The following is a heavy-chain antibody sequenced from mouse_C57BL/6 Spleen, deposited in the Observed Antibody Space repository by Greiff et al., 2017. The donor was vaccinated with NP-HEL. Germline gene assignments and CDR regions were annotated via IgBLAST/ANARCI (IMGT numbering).Heavy chain of an antibody. CDR3: ARGIKNYGKDFDY. D-gene: IGHD1-1*01. J-gene: IGHJ2*01. V-gene: IGHV1-64*01. CDR1: GYTFTSYW. Sequence: VQLQQPGAELVKPGASVKLSCKASGYTFTSYWMHWVKQRPGQGLEWIGMIHPNSGSTNYNEKFKSKATLTVDKSSSTADMQLSSLTSEDSAVYYCARGIKNYGKDFDYWGQGTTLTVSS. CDR2: IHPNSGST.